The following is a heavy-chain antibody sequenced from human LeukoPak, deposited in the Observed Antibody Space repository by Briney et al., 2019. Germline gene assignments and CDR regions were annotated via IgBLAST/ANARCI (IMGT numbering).Heavy chain of an antibody. CDR3: ARLPLWFGETGAFDI. J-gene: IGHJ3*02. CDR2: TYSGGST. D-gene: IGHD3-10*01. CDR1: GFTVSSNY. Sequence: PGGSLRLSCAASGFTVSSNYMSWVRQAPGKGLEWVSVTYSGGSTYYADSVKGRFTISRHNSKNTLYLQMNSLRAEDTAVYYCARLPLWFGETGAFDIWGQGTMVTVSS. V-gene: IGHV3-53*04.